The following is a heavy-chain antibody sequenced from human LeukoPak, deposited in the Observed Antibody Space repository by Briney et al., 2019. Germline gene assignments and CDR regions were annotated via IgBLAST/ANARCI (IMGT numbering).Heavy chain of an antibody. D-gene: IGHD1-26*01. CDR1: GYSFTSYW. CDR3: ARHVWSGSSDAFDI. V-gene: IGHV5-78*01. CDR2: IYPGNSDT. J-gene: IGHJ3*02. Sequence: GESLKISCKTSGYSFTSYWIHWVRQMPGKELEWMGSIYPGNSDTRYSPSFQGHVTISADSSSSTAYLQWSSLKASDAAMYYCARHVWSGSSDAFDIWGQGTMVTVSS.